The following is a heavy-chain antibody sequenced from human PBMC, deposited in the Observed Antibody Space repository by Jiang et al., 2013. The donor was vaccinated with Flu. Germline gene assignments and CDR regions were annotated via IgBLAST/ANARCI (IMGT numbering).Heavy chain of an antibody. CDR2: ISNDGSRK. CDR1: GFTFSNYV. V-gene: IGHV3-30*18. J-gene: IGHJ4*02. Sequence: VQPGGSLRLSCAASGFTFSNYVMHWVRQAPGKGLEWVAFISNDGSRKYYADSVKGQFTISRDNSKNTLYLEMNSLRPEDTAVYYCAKAEGVSSSWDNWGQGTLVTVSS. D-gene: IGHD3-10*01. CDR3: AKAEGVSSSWDN.